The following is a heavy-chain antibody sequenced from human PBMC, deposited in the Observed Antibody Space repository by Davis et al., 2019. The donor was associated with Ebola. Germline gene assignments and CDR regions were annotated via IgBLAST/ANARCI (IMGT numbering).Heavy chain of an antibody. V-gene: IGHV1-69*13. J-gene: IGHJ4*02. CDR3: AREGLGGSGSYYKRNLDY. CDR1: GGTFSSYA. CDR2: IIPIFGTA. D-gene: IGHD3-10*01. Sequence: AASVKVSCKASGGTFSSYAISWVRQAPGQGLEWMGGIIPIFGTANYAQKFQGRVTITADESTSTAYMELRSLRSDDTAVYYCAREGLGGSGSYYKRNLDYWGQGTLVTVSS.